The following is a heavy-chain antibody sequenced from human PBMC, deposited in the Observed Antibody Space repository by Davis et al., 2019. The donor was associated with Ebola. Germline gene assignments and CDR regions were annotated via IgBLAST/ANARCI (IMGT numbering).Heavy chain of an antibody. D-gene: IGHD3-10*01. CDR3: ARLGSSSPWRPLDV. J-gene: IGHJ3*01. CDR1: GYTFTGYY. Sequence: ASVKVSCKASGYTFTGYYIHWVRQAPGQGLEWMGWVTPTTNGTHYAQKFRGRVTMTGDTSISTAYMELSRLRSEDTAVYHCARLGSSSPWRPLDVWGQGTMVIVSS. V-gene: IGHV1-2*02. CDR2: VTPTTNGT.